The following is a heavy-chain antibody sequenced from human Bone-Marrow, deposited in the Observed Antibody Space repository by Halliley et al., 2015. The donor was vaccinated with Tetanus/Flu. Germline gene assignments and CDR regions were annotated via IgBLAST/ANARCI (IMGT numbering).Heavy chain of an antibody. CDR3: ARGGGIYDSNFYYDF. V-gene: IGHV4-59*01. D-gene: IGHD3-22*01. CDR2: IYYTGST. CDR1: GGSISPYY. J-gene: IGHJ4*02. Sequence: TLSLTCSVPGGSISPYYWSWIRQTPGKELDWIGYIYYTGSTNYNPALKSRVSLSVDTSKHQFSLKLTSVTAADTAVYYCARGGGIYDSNFYYDFWGQGALVTVSS.